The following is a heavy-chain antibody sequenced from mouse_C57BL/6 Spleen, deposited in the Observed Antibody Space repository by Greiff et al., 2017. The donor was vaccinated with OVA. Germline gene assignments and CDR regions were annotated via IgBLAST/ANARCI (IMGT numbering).Heavy chain of an antibody. CDR3: ARSTTVVEDAMDY. Sequence: QVQLQQSGAELARPGASVKLSCKASGYTFTSYGISWVKQRTGQGLEWIGEIYPRSGNTYFNEKFKGKATLTADKSSSTAYMELRSLTSEDSAVYFCARSTTVVEDAMDYWGQGTSVTVSS. CDR1: GYTFTSYG. J-gene: IGHJ4*01. D-gene: IGHD1-1*01. CDR2: IYPRSGNT. V-gene: IGHV1-81*01.